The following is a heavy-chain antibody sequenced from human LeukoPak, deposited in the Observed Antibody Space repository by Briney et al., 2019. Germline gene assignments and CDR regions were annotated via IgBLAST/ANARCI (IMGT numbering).Heavy chain of an antibody. V-gene: IGHV3-30*18. CDR2: MSSDGSDE. CDR3: AKDPFDYYDSSGYPRGPDY. CDR1: GFLFSNCG. J-gene: IGHJ4*02. Sequence: GGSLRLSCAASGFLFSNCGMHWVRQAPGKGLEWVAVMSSDGSDEFYSDSVQGRFTISRDNSKNTLYLQMNSLRAEDTAVYYCAKDPFDYYDSSGYPRGPDYWGQGTLVTVSS. D-gene: IGHD3-22*01.